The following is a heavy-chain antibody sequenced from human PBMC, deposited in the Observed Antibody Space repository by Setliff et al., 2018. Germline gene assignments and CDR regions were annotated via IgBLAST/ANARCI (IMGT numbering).Heavy chain of an antibody. J-gene: IGHJ3*02. V-gene: IGHV4-4*07. CDR1: GGSISGYY. D-gene: IGHD7-27*01. CDR3: ARGPGAATGEGFDI. Sequence: SETLSLTCTVSGGSISGYYWTRIRQPAGKGLEWIGRMYGNSNYNPSLKSRVTMSIDTSKNKFSLKLSSVTAADTAVYYCARGPGAATGEGFDIWGQGTMVTVSS. CDR2: MYGNS.